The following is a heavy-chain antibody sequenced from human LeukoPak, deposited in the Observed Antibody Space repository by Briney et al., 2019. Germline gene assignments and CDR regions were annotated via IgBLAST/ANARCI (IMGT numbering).Heavy chain of an antibody. CDR3: ARDIIPTGGPENSFAS. D-gene: IGHD7-27*01. J-gene: IGHJ4*02. CDR2: IWYDGSNK. V-gene: IGHV3-33*01. Sequence: GRSLRLSCAASGFTFSSYGMHWVRQAPGKGLEWVAVIWYDGSNKYYADSVKGRFTISRDNSKNTLYLQMNSLRAEDTAVYYCARDIIPTGGPENSFASGGQQTLFPFSS. CDR1: GFTFSSYG.